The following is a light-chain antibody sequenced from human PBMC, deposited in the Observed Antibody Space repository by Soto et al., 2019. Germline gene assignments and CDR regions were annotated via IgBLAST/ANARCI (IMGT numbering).Light chain of an antibody. J-gene: IGLJ1*01. CDR2: EGT. CDR3: CSYAGTRTSWV. Sequence: QSVLTQPASVSGFLGQSITMSCTGSSSDVGTFNLVSWFQQHPGKAPKLLIFEGTKRPSGVSDRFSGSQSGNTASLTISGLQAEDEADYHCCSYAGTRTSWVFGTGTKVTVL. V-gene: IGLV2-23*01. CDR1: SSDVGTFNL.